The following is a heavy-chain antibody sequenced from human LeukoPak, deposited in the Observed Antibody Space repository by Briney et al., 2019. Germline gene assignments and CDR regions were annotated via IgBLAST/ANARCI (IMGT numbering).Heavy chain of an antibody. CDR3: AKLLNGWDDYVWGSPYFDY. CDR2: ISYDGSNK. D-gene: IGHD3-16*01. CDR1: GFTFSSYA. V-gene: IGHV3-30-3*02. Sequence: GGSLRLSCAASGFTFSSYAMHWVRQAPGKGLEWVAVISYDGSNKYYADSVKGRFTISRDNSKNTLYLQMNSLRAEDTAVYYCAKLLNGWDDYVWGSPYFDYWGQGTLVTVSS. J-gene: IGHJ4*02.